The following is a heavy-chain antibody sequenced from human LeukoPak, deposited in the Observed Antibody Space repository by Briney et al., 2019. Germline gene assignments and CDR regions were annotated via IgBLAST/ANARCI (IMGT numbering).Heavy chain of an antibody. J-gene: IGHJ3*02. CDR3: ARYYDPTVGDAFDI. Sequence: GGSLRLSCAASGFTFSSYWVSWVRQAPGKGLEWVANIKQDGSEKYYVDSVKGRFTISRDNGKNSLYLQLNSLKAEDTALYYCARYYDPTVGDAFDIWGQGTMVTVSP. V-gene: IGHV3-7*01. CDR1: GFTFSSYW. D-gene: IGHD3-16*01. CDR2: IKQDGSEK.